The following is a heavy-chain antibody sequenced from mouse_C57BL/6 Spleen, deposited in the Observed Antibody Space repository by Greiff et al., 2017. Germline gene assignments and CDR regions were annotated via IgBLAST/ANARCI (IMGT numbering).Heavy chain of an antibody. CDR1: GYTFTSYW. J-gene: IGHJ3*01. CDR3: ARFDYYSNSAWFAY. Sequence: QVQLKQPGAELVKPGASVKLSCKASGYTFTSYWMQWVKQRPGQGLEWIGEIDPSDSYTNYNQKFKGKATLTVDTSSSTAYMQLSSLTSEDSAVYYCARFDYYSNSAWFAYWGQGTLVTVSA. V-gene: IGHV1-50*01. D-gene: IGHD2-5*01. CDR2: IDPSDSYT.